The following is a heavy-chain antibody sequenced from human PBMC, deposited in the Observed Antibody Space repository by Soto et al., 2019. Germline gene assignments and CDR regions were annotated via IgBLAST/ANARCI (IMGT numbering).Heavy chain of an antibody. J-gene: IGHJ6*02. CDR2: INHSGST. CDR3: ARNNWNVLGDYYYYYGMDV. V-gene: IGHV4-34*01. Sequence: PSETLSLTCAVYGGSFSGYYWSWIRQPPGKGLEWIGEINHSGSTNYNPSLKSRVTISVDTSKNQFSLKLSSVTAADTAVYYCARNNWNVLGDYYYYYGMDVWGQVTTVTVSS. CDR1: GGSFSGYY. D-gene: IGHD1-20*01.